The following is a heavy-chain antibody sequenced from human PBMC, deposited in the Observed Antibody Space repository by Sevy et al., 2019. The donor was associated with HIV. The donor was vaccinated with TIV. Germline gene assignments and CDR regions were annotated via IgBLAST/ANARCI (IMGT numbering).Heavy chain of an antibody. Sequence: GGSLRLSCAASGFTFSTYWMTWVRQAPGKGLEWVANIKKDRTDTNYVDSVRGRFTISRDNGRNLLYLHMNSLRAEDTAVYFCARALADWGSFHYSSWGRGVLVTVSS. D-gene: IGHD3-16*01. CDR3: ARALADWGSFHYSS. J-gene: IGHJ4*02. V-gene: IGHV3-7*01. CDR1: GFTFSTYW. CDR2: IKKDRTDT.